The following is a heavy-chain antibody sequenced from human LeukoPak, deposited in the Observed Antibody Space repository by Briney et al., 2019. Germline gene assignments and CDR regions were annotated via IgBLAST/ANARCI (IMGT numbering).Heavy chain of an antibody. J-gene: IGHJ4*02. CDR2: ITKSGNTI. Sequence: GGSLRLSCAASGFTFSDYYMSWIRQTPGKGLEWVSSITKSGNTIYYADSVEGRFTISRDNAKNSLDLQMNSLRAEDTAVYYCAREVMTTVSTIDFWGQGTLVIVSS. V-gene: IGHV3-11*01. CDR3: AREVMTTVSTIDF. D-gene: IGHD4-17*01. CDR1: GFTFSDYY.